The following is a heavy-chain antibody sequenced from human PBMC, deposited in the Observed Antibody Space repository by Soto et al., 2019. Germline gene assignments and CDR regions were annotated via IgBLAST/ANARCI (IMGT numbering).Heavy chain of an antibody. CDR3: GRDPPKFGGSFGGGGVDP. Sequence: QVQLVQSGAEVKKPGSSVKVSRKASGGTFSSYTISWVRQAPGQGLEWMGRIIPILGTANYAQKFQGRVTLAAEESRSKAYMELGSRGFEGTAVFYWGRDPPKFGGSFGGGGVDPWGQGTLVTVSS. CDR2: IIPILGTA. D-gene: IGHD3-10*01. J-gene: IGHJ5*02. V-gene: IGHV1-69*08. CDR1: GGTFSSYT.